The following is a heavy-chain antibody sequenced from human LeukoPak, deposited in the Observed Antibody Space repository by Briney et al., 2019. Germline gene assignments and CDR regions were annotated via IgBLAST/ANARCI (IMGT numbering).Heavy chain of an antibody. Sequence: SETLSLTCAVSGGSFSGYYWSWIRQPPGRGLEWIGEINHSGSNNYNPSLKSRVTISVDTSKNQFSLKLSSVTAADTAVYYCARKRVVKHRGAFDIWGQGTMVTVSS. CDR3: ARKRVVKHRGAFDI. V-gene: IGHV4-34*01. CDR2: INHSGSN. D-gene: IGHD3-22*01. CDR1: GGSFSGYY. J-gene: IGHJ3*02.